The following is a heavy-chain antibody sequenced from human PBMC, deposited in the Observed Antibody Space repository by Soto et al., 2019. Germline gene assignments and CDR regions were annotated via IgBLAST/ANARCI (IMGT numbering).Heavy chain of an antibody. V-gene: IGHV4-39*01. D-gene: IGHD6-13*01. CDR1: GSSISSSSYY. CDR2: IYYSGST. Sequence: SETLSLTCTVPGSSISSSSYYWGWIRQPPGKGLEWIGSIYYSGSTYYNPSLKSRVTISVDTSKNQFSLKLSSVTAADTAVYYCARLTYSSSSNWFDPWGKGTLVTVS. CDR3: ARLTYSSSSNWFDP. J-gene: IGHJ5*02.